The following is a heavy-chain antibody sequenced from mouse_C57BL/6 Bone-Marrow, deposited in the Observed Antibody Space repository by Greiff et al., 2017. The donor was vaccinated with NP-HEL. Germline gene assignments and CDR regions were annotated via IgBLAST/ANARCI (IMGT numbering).Heavy chain of an antibody. CDR1: GYAFTNYL. J-gene: IGHJ4*01. V-gene: IGHV1-54*01. CDR2: INPGSGGT. Sequence: VQLQQSGAELVRPGTSVKVSCKASGYAFTNYLIEWVKQRPGQGLEWIGVINPGSGGTNYNEKFKGKATLTADKFSSTAYMQLSILTSEDSAVYVCVIMVTTRDPYYYAMDYWGQVTSVTVSS. CDR3: VIMVTTRDPYYYAMDY. D-gene: IGHD2-2*01.